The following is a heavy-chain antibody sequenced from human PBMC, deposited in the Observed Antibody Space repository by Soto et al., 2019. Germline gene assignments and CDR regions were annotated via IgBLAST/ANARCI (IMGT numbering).Heavy chain of an antibody. CDR2: MNPNSGNT. CDR1: GYTFTSYD. D-gene: IGHD2-8*01. CDR3: ARTPRRYCTNGVCYLPQYYYDSSGLTLDY. Sequence: ASVKVSCKASGYTFTSYDINWVRQATGQGLEWMGWMNPNSGNTGYAQKFQGRVTMTRNTSISTAHMELGSLRSEDTAVYYCARTPRRYCTNGVCYLPQYYYDSSGLTLDYWGQGTLVTVSS. V-gene: IGHV1-8*01. J-gene: IGHJ4*02.